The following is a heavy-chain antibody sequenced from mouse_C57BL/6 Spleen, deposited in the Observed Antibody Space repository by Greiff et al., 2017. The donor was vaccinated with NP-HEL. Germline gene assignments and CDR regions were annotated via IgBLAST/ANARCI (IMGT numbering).Heavy chain of an antibody. J-gene: IGHJ3*01. Sequence: QVQLKQSGPELVKPGASVKISCKASGYSFTSYYIHWVKQRPGQGLEWIGWIYPGSGNTKYNEKFKGKATLTADTSSSTAYMQLSSLTSEDSAVYYCARGDYDYDGAWFAYWGQGTLVTVSA. D-gene: IGHD2-4*01. CDR3: ARGDYDYDGAWFAY. CDR2: IYPGSGNT. CDR1: GYSFTSYY. V-gene: IGHV1-66*01.